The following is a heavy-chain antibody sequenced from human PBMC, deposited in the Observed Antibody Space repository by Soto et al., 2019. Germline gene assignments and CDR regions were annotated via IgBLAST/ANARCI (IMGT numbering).Heavy chain of an antibody. V-gene: IGHV4-4*07. J-gene: IGHJ6*02. Sequence: QVQLQQSGPGLVKPSETLSLICTVSGASVNNYYWSWIRQPAGGGLEWIGRVLTNGGANYNPSLKSRVTMSVDASKNQFSLNLGSVIAADTAVYFCARDFTTNYYNYGLDVWGQGTTVTVAS. CDR3: ARDFTTNYYNYGLDV. CDR1: GASVNNYY. CDR2: VLTNGGA.